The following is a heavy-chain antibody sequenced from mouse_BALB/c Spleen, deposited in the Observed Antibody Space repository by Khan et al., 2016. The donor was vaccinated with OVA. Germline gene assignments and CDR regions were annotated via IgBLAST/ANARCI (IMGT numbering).Heavy chain of an antibody. Sequence: EVQLVESGGDLMKPGGSLKLSCAASGFTFSAYGMSWVRQTPDKRLEWVATINSDGYYTYYPDSVQGRFTISRNNAKNTLSLQMSSLKSEDTAMYYCASHLTGSFAYWGQGTLFTVSA. CDR2: INSDGYYT. J-gene: IGHJ3*01. CDR3: ASHLTGSFAY. CDR1: GFTFSAYG. V-gene: IGHV5-6*01. D-gene: IGHD4-1*01.